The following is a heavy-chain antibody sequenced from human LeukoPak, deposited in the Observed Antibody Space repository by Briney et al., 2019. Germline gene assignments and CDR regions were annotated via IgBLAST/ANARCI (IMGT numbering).Heavy chain of an antibody. CDR2: IYYSGST. D-gene: IGHD2-15*01. CDR3: ARVCGGSCYDSLPFDY. Sequence: SQTLSLTCTVSGGSISSGDYYWSWIRQPPGKGLEWIGYIYYSGSTYYNPSLKSRVTISVDTSKNQFSLKLSSVIAADTAVYYCARVCGGSCYDSLPFDYWGQGTLVTVSS. J-gene: IGHJ4*02. V-gene: IGHV4-30-4*01. CDR1: GGSISSGDYY.